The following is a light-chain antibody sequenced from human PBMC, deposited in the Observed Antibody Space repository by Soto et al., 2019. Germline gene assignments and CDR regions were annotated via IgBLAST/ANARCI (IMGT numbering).Light chain of an antibody. CDR2: DVS. J-gene: IGLJ1*01. CDR1: GSDVGAYNY. V-gene: IGLV2-14*01. CDR3: KSYTSSTTYV. Sequence: QSVLTQPASVSGSPGQWITISCTGTGSDVGAYNYVSWHQQHPGKAPKLMIYDVSNRPSGVSNRFSGSKSGNTASLPISGLQVEDEADYYCKSYTSSTTYVFGTGTKLTVL.